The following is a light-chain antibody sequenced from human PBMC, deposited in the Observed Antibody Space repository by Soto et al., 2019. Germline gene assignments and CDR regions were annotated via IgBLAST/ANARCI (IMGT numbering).Light chain of an antibody. CDR2: KAS. CDR1: LDISTL. Sequence: DIQMTQSPSSLSASVGDRVTITCQAGLDISTLLNWYQQKPGKAPKLLIYKASTLKSGVPSRFSGSGSGTEFTLTISSLQPDDFATYYCQHYNSYSEAFGQGTKVELK. J-gene: IGKJ1*01. V-gene: IGKV1-5*03. CDR3: QHYNSYSEA.